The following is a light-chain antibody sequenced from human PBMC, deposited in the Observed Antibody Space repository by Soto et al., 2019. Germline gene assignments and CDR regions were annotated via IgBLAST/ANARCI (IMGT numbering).Light chain of an antibody. CDR3: VLYMGSGISV. CDR2: STN. V-gene: IGLV8-61*01. Sequence: QAVVTQEPSFSVSPGGTVTLTCGLSSGSVSTNYDPSWYQQTPGQAPRTLIYSTNTRCSGVPDRFSGSILGNKAALTIAGAQADDESDYYCVLYMGSGISVFGGGTKLTVL. J-gene: IGLJ2*01. CDR1: SGSVSTNYD.